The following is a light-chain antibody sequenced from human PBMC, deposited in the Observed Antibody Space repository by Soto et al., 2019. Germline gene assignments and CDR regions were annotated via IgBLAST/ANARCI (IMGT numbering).Light chain of an antibody. CDR2: SAS. CDR3: QEYNGNSGLT. V-gene: IGKV1-5*03. CDR1: QNIRSW. Sequence: DIQMTQSPSTLSASVGDRVTITCRASQNIRSWLAWYQQKPGKATELLIYSASGLESGVPSRFSGSGSGTEFTLTISSLQPDDFATYYCQEYNGNSGLTFGGGTKVEIK. J-gene: IGKJ4*01.